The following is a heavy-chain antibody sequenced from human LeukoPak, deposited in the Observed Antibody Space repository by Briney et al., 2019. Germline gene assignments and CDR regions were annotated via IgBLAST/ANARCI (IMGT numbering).Heavy chain of an antibody. CDR1: GFTFSVFG. Sequence: GGSLRLSCAASGFTFSVFGMTWVRQAPGKGLEYMGIIYPGDSDTKYSPSFQGQVTISADRSISTAYLQWSSLKASDSAMYYCARRYCSSTRCYVFDYWGQGTLVTVSS. CDR2: IYPGDSDT. V-gene: IGHV5-51*01. CDR3: ARRYCSSTRCYVFDY. D-gene: IGHD2-2*01. J-gene: IGHJ4*02.